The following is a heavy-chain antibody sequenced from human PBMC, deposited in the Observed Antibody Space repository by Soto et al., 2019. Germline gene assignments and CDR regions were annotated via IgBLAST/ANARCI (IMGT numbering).Heavy chain of an antibody. D-gene: IGHD2-2*02. CDR2: MYSGGNT. CDR3: ARGSRYCSSTSCYIGYYYYMDV. CDR1: GGSFSSSTYY. V-gene: IGHV4-39*02. Sequence: PSETLSLTCTVSGGSFSSSTYYWGWIRQPPGKGLEWIGNMYSGGNTYYNPSLKSRVTVSVDTSKNHFSLKLSSVTAADTAVYYCARGSRYCSSTSCYIGYYYYMDVWGKGTTVTVSS. J-gene: IGHJ6*03.